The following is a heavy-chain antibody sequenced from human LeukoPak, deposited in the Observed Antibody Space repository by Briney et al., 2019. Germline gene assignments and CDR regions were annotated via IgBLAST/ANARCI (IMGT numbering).Heavy chain of an antibody. CDR1: GGSFSGYY. CDR2: INHSGST. J-gene: IGHJ2*01. CDR3: ARSGWIPWFGELPIGYWYFDL. D-gene: IGHD3-10*01. Sequence: SETLSLTCAVYGGSFSGYYWSWIRQPPGKGLEWIGEINHSGSTNYNPSLKSRVTISVDTSKNQFSLKLSSVTAADTTVYYCARSGWIPWFGELPIGYWYFDLWGRGTLVTVSS. V-gene: IGHV4-34*01.